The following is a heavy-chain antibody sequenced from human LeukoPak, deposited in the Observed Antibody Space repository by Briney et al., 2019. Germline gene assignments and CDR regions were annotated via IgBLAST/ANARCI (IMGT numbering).Heavy chain of an antibody. CDR2: INPNSGGT. Sequence: ASVKVSCKASGYTFTGYYKHWVRQAPGQGLEWMGWINPNSGGTNYAQKFQGRVTMTRDTSISTAYMELSRLRSDDTAVYYCAFSLVVPAAQPSPYYYYYYYMDVWGKGTTVTVSS. J-gene: IGHJ6*03. V-gene: IGHV1-2*02. D-gene: IGHD2-2*01. CDR1: GYTFTGYY. CDR3: AFSLVVPAAQPSPYYYYYYYMDV.